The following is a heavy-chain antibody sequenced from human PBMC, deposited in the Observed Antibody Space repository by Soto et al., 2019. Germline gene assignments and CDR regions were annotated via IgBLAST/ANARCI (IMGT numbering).Heavy chain of an antibody. Sequence: QVQLVESGGGVVQPGRSLRLSCAASGFTFNNYAMPWVRQAPGKGLEWVAVISYDGSNKYYADSVKGRFTISRDNSKNTLYLQMNRMRAEDTAVDYCARDGVDIVATIQLDYWGQGTLVTVSS. CDR2: ISYDGSNK. CDR1: GFTFNNYA. CDR3: ARDGVDIVATIQLDY. D-gene: IGHD5-12*01. V-gene: IGHV3-30-3*01. J-gene: IGHJ4*02.